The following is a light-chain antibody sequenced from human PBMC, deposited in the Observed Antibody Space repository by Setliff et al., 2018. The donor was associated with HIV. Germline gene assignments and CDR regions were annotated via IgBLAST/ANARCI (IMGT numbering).Light chain of an antibody. CDR3: SSYAGSSYV. CDR2: EVS. Sequence: QSALTQSPSASGSPVQSVTISCTGTSSDVGGYNYVSWHQQHPGKAPKVIIYEVSKRPSGVPDRLSGSKSGNTASLTVSGLQAEDEADYYCSSYAGSSYVFGSGTKV. V-gene: IGLV2-8*01. CDR1: SSDVGGYNY. J-gene: IGLJ1*01.